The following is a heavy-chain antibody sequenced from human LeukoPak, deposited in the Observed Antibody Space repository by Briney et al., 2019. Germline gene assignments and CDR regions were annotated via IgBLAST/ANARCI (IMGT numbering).Heavy chain of an antibody. CDR1: GCTFSSYG. J-gene: IGHJ6*02. Sequence: PGGSLRLSCAASGCTFSSYGMHWVRQAPGKGLEWVAVISYDGSNKYYADSVKGRFTISRDNSKNTLYLQMNSLRAEDTAVYYCAKDRMVRGRLYYYGMDVWGQGTTVTVSS. CDR2: ISYDGSNK. CDR3: AKDRMVRGRLYYYGMDV. D-gene: IGHD3-10*01. V-gene: IGHV3-30*18.